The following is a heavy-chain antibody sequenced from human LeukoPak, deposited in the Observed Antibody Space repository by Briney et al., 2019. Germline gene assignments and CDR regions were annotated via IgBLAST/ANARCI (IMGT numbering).Heavy chain of an antibody. D-gene: IGHD5-12*01. V-gene: IGHV4-59*01. J-gene: IGHJ5*02. Sequence: SETLSLTCSVSGGFISGYHWSWIRQAPGQGLEWIGYISYTGTTNYNPSLKSRVTISVDTSRNQFSLRLSSVSAADTALYCCARDLRSGYSPEGFSWLDPWGQGTLVTVSS. CDR2: ISYTGTT. CDR1: GGFISGYH. CDR3: ARDLRSGYSPEGFSWLDP.